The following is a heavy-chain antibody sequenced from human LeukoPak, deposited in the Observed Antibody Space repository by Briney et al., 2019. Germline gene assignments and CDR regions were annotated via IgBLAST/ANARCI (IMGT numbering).Heavy chain of an antibody. J-gene: IGHJ4*02. Sequence: ASVKVSCKASGYTFTSYGISWVRQAPGQGLEWMGRISAYNGNTNYAQKLQGRVTMTTDTSTSTAYMELRSLGSDDTAVYYCARDQEMATGFDYWGQGTLVTVSS. CDR3: ARDQEMATGFDY. CDR1: GYTFTSYG. D-gene: IGHD5-24*01. CDR2: ISAYNGNT. V-gene: IGHV1-18*01.